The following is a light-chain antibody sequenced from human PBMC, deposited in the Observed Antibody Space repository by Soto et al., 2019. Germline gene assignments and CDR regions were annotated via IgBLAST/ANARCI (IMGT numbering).Light chain of an antibody. CDR3: QQANSFPFT. CDR2: AAS. Sequence: DIQMTQSPSSVSASIGDRVTITCRASQHISTWLVWYQQKPGKAPQLLIYAASSLQSGVPSRFSGSGSGTDFTLTISSLQPEESATYYFQQANSFPFTFGQGTRLDI. V-gene: IGKV1-12*01. J-gene: IGKJ2*01. CDR1: QHISTW.